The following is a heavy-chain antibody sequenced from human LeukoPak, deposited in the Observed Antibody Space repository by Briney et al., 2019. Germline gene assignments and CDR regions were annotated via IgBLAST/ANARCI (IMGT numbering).Heavy chain of an antibody. CDR1: GFNFEDYA. CDR3: VKDSLDFWTGYFRGDYSHYGMDV. D-gene: IGHD3/OR15-3a*01. V-gene: IGHV3-43*02. J-gene: IGHJ6*02. Sequence: GASLRPSCAASGFNFEDYAMHWARQAPGKGLEWVSLISGDGESTKYADSVKGRFTISRDNGRNSLFLQMSSLRTEDTALYYCVKDSLDFWTGYFRGDYSHYGMDVWGQGTTVTVSS. CDR2: ISGDGEST.